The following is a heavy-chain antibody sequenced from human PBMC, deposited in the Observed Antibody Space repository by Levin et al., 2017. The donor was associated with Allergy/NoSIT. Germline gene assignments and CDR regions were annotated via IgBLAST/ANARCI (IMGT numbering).Heavy chain of an antibody. CDR2: IYYSGST. Sequence: SETLSLTCTVSGGSISSGDYYWSWIRQPPGKGLEWIGYIYYSGSTYYNPSLKSRVTISVDTSKNQFSLKLSSVTAADTAVYYWARVPVAPILEGYYFDYWGQGTLVTVSS. CDR1: GGSISSGDYY. D-gene: IGHD3-3*01. CDR3: ARVPVAPILEGYYFDY. V-gene: IGHV4-30-4*01. J-gene: IGHJ4*02.